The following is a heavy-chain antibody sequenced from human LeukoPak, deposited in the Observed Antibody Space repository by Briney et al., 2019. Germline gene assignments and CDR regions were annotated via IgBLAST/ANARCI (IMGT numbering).Heavy chain of an antibody. Sequence: GRSLRLSCAASGFTFSSYGMHWVRQAPGKGLEWVVVIWYDGSNKYYADSVKGRFTISRDNSKNTLYLQMNSLRAEDTAVYYCAREVAVAGTRRGIDYWGQGTLVTVSS. V-gene: IGHV3-33*01. CDR3: AREVAVAGTRRGIDY. CDR1: GFTFSSYG. CDR2: IWYDGSNK. D-gene: IGHD6-19*01. J-gene: IGHJ4*02.